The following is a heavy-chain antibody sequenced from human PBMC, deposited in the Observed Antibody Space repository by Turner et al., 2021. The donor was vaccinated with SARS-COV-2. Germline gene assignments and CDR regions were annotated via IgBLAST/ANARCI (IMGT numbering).Heavy chain of an antibody. CDR1: GYTFTSSG. Sequence: QVQLVQSGAEVKKPGASVKVSCKASGYTFTSSGISWVRQAPGQGLEWMGWISVYNGNTNYAQKLQGRVNMTTDTSTSTAYMELRSLRSDDTAVYYCATEGYCSSTSCYRGQYYYYGMDVWGQGTTVTVSS. CDR2: ISVYNGNT. V-gene: IGHV1-18*04. CDR3: ATEGYCSSTSCYRGQYYYYGMDV. D-gene: IGHD2-2*02. J-gene: IGHJ6*02.